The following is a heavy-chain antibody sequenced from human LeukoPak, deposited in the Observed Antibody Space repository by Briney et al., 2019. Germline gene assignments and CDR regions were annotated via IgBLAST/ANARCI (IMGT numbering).Heavy chain of an antibody. CDR2: INPNSGGT. V-gene: IGHV1-2*06. D-gene: IGHD3-22*01. CDR1: GYTFTAYY. J-gene: IGHJ4*02. CDR3: ARDGDYDSSGFFLDY. Sequence: ASVKVSCKASGYTFTAYYMHWVRQAPGQGLEWMGRINPNSGGTNYAQKFQGRVTMTRDTSISTAYMELSRLRSDGTAVYYCARDGDYDSSGFFLDYWGQGTLVTVSS.